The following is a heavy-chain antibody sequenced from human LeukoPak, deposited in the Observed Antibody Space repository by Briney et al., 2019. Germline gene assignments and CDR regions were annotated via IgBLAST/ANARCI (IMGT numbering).Heavy chain of an antibody. D-gene: IGHD2/OR15-2a*01. CDR3: GLLSMSQY. J-gene: IGHJ4*02. CDR2: IYSGDRT. V-gene: IGHV3-53*05. CDR1: GFSVSSNY. Sequence: PGGSLRLSCAASGFSVSSNYMSWVRQAPGKGLEWVSVIYSGDRTYYADSVKGRFTISRVSSKNPLYLQMSNLSVEDTAVYYCGLLSMSQYWGQETLVTVHS.